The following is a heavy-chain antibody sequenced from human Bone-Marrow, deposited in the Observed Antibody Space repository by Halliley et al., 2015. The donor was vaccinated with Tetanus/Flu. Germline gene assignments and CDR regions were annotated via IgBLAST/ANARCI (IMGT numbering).Heavy chain of an antibody. CDR1: GFTFSRYE. J-gene: IGHJ4*02. D-gene: IGHD1-7*01. CDR3: ARDRGGTYYPLYYLDY. CDR2: ISSSGSII. Sequence: AASGFTFSRYEMNWVRQAPGKGLEWLSYISSSGSIIYYADSVRGRFTISRDNAKNSLNLQMDSLRVEDTAVYYCARDRGGTYYPLYYLDYWGQGALVTVSS. V-gene: IGHV3-48*03.